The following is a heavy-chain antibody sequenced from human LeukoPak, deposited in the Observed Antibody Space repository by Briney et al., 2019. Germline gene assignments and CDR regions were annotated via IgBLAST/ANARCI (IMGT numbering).Heavy chain of an antibody. J-gene: IGHJ4*02. CDR1: GGSISSSSTNC. V-gene: IGHV4-4*02. Sequence: KPSGTLSLTCAVSGGSISSSSTNCWTWVRQPPGKGLEWIGEIYHSGATNYNPSLKSRVTMLLDKSKNQFSLKLNSVTAADTAVYYCARNGGNSDYDYWGQGTLVTVSA. D-gene: IGHD4-23*01. CDR2: IYHSGAT. CDR3: ARNGGNSDYDY.